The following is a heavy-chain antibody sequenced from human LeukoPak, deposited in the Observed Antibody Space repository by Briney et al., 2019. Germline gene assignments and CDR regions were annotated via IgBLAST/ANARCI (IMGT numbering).Heavy chain of an antibody. CDR1: GGSISSYY. Sequence: SETLSLTCTVSGGSISSYYWSWIRQPPGKGLEWIGYIYYSGSTNYNPSLKSRVTISVDTSKNQFSLKLSSVTAADTAVYYCAREARGGWSARFDPWGQGTLVTVSS. D-gene: IGHD6-19*01. V-gene: IGHV4-59*01. J-gene: IGHJ5*02. CDR3: AREARGGWSARFDP. CDR2: IYYSGST.